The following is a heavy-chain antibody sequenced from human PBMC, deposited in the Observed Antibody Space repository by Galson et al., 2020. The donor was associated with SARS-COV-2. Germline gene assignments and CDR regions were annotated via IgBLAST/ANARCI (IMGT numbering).Heavy chain of an antibody. CDR3: ARADFRLDSWIQLVGNYFDY. J-gene: IGHJ4*02. V-gene: IGHV4-39*07. Sequence: SETLSLTCTVSGGSISSSSYYWGWIRQPPGKGLEWIGSIYYSGSTYYNPSLKSRVTISVDTSKNQFSLKLSSVTAADTAVYYCARADFRLDSWIQLVGNYFDYWGQGTLVTVSS. D-gene: IGHD5-18*01. CDR2: IYYSGST. CDR1: GGSISSSSYY.